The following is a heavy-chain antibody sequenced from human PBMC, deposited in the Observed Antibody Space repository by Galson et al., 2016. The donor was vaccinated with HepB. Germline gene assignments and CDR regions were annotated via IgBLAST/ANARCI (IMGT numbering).Heavy chain of an antibody. CDR1: GFTFSDHY. Sequence: SLRLSCAASGFTFSDHYMDWVRQAPGKGLEWVGRTRNKANNYTTEYAASVKGRFTFSRDDSKNSLYLQMNSLKTEYPAVYYCAGAGSWNGFDYWGQGTLVTVSS. V-gene: IGHV3-72*01. D-gene: IGHD6-13*01. J-gene: IGHJ4*02. CDR2: TRNKANNYTT. CDR3: AGAGSWNGFDY.